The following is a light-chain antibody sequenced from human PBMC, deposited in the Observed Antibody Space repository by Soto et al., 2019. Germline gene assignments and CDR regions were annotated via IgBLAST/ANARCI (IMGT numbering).Light chain of an antibody. J-gene: IGLJ1*01. Sequence: QLVLPQSPSASASLGASVKLTCTLSSGHSSYAIAWHQQQPEKGPRYLMKLNSDGSHSKGDGNPDRFSVSISGAERYLTIASLQAEDEADYYCQTWGTGIHYVFGTGTKLTVL. CDR3: QTWGTGIHYV. CDR2: LNSDGSH. V-gene: IGLV4-69*01. CDR1: SGHSSYA.